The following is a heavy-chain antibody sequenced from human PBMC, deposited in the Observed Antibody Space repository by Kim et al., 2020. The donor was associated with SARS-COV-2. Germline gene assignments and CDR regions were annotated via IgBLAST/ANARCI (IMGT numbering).Heavy chain of an antibody. V-gene: IGHV3-30*01. D-gene: IGHD3-22*01. Sequence: SVKGRFTISRDNSKNTLYLQMNSLRAEDTAVYYCARGGDSSGYYYDYFDYWGQGTLVTVSS. CDR3: ARGGDSSGYYYDYFDY. J-gene: IGHJ4*02.